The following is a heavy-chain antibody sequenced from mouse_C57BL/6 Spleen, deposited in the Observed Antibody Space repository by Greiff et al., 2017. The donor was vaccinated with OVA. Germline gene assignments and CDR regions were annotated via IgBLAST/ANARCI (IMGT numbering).Heavy chain of an antibody. V-gene: IGHV1-55*01. D-gene: IGHD1-1*01. CDR1: GYTFTSYW. Sequence: VQLQQPGAELVKPGASVKMSCKASGYTFTSYWITWVKQRPGQGLEWIGDIYPGSGSTNYNDKFKSKATLTVDTSSSTAYMQLSSLTSEDSAGYYCARGTIATVVAHWYFGVWGTRTTGTVSS. CDR3: ARGTIATVVAHWYFGV. J-gene: IGHJ1*03. CDR2: IYPGSGST.